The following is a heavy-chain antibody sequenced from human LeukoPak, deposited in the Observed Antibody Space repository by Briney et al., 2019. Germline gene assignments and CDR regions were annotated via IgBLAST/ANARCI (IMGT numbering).Heavy chain of an antibody. CDR2: ISSSSAYI. CDR1: GFTFSSYS. Sequence: PGGSLRLSCAASGFTFSSYSMNWVRQAPGKGLEWVSSISSSSAYIYYADSMKGRFTISRDNAKNSLYLQMNSLRAEDTAVYYCASLAVAGTDYWGQGTLVTVSS. J-gene: IGHJ4*02. D-gene: IGHD6-19*01. CDR3: ASLAVAGTDY. V-gene: IGHV3-21*01.